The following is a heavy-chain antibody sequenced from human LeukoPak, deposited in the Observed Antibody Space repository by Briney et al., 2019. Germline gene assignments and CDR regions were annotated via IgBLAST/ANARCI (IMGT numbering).Heavy chain of an antibody. CDR3: AREGKLGIYFDY. Sequence: SVKVSCKASGGTFSSYAISWVRQAPGQGLEWMGRIIPILGIANYAQKFQGRVTITADKSTSTAYMELRSLRSDDTAVYYCAREGKLGIYFDYWGQGTLVTVSS. CDR2: IIPILGIA. D-gene: IGHD7-27*01. V-gene: IGHV1-69*04. J-gene: IGHJ4*02. CDR1: GGTFSSYA.